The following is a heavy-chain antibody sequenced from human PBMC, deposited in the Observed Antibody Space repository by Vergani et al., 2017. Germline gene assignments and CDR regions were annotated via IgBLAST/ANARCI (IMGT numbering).Heavy chain of an antibody. V-gene: IGHV3-74*02. D-gene: IGHD2-8*02. J-gene: IGHJ5*01. Sequence: EVQLLESGEGLVQPGGSLRLSCVASGFSFNTYWMHWVRQVPGKGLMWVARIDEYGNRATYGDFETGRFTISRDNAKNTVFLQMNNLRADDAGVYYCVRTEYCTGIACNTRFDSWGQGALVTVSS. CDR3: VRTEYCTGIACNTRFDS. CDR2: IDEYGNRA. CDR1: GFSFNTYW.